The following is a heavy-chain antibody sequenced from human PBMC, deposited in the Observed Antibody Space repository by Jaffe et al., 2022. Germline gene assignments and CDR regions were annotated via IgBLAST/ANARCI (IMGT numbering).Heavy chain of an antibody. J-gene: IGHJ5*02. CDR2: IYYSGST. Sequence: QVQLQESGPGLVKPSETLSLTCTVSGGSISSYYWSWIRQPPGKGLEWIGYIYYSGSTNYNPSLKSRVTISVDTSKNQFSLKLSSVTAADTAVYYCARGPHCSGGSCYNGWFDPWGQGTLVTVSS. D-gene: IGHD2-15*01. CDR3: ARGPHCSGGSCYNGWFDP. CDR1: GGSISSYY. V-gene: IGHV4-59*01.